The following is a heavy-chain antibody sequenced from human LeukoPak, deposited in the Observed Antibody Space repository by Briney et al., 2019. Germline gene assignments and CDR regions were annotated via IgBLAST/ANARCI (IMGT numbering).Heavy chain of an antibody. Sequence: ASVKVSCKASGYTFTSYGISWVRQAPGQGLEWMGWISAYNGNTNFAQKLQGRVTMTTDTSTSTAYMDLRSLRSDDTAVYYCAKDQAATNTQVRFCLDWGQGTLVTGSS. CDR1: GYTFTSYG. CDR2: ISAYNGNT. D-gene: IGHD3-10*01. CDR3: AKDQAATNTQVRFCLD. V-gene: IGHV1-18*04. J-gene: IGHJ4*02.